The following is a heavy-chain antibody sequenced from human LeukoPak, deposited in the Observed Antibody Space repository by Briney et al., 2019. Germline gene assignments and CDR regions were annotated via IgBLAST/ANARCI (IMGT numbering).Heavy chain of an antibody. J-gene: IGHJ2*01. V-gene: IGHV3-15*01. CDR3: ASVYWYFDL. CDR1: GFTFNNAW. CDR2: IRSKTDGGTA. Sequence: GGSLRLSCAASGFTFNNAWMSWVRQAPGKGLERVGLIRSKTDGGTADYAAPVKGRFTVSRDDSENTLYLQMNSLKIEDTAVYYCASVYWYFDLWGLGTLVSVSA.